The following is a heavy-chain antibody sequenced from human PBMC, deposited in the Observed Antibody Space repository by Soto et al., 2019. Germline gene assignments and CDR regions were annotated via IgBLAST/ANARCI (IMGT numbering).Heavy chain of an antibody. CDR3: ARTDRDFDGLDV. CDR2: ISAAGDP. V-gene: IGHV3-13*05. Sequence: EVQLVESGGGLVQPGGSLRLSCEASGFSFRTYDMHWVRQGTGKGLEWVSGISAAGDPDYADSVEGRFTITRENAQSSFFLQMNSLRVGDTAVYYGARTDRDFDGLDVWGQGTTVIVSS. J-gene: IGHJ6*02. CDR1: GFSFRTYD.